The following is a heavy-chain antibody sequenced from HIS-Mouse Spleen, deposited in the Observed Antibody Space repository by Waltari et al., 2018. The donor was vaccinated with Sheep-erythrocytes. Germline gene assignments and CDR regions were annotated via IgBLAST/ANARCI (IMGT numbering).Heavy chain of an antibody. CDR3: ARDLGYDILTGYYSDAFDI. CDR1: GYSISSGSY. J-gene: IGHJ3*02. D-gene: IGHD3-9*01. CDR2: IYPSGRP. Sequence: QVQLQESGPGLVKPSETLSLTRTVSGYSISSGSYWGWIRQPPGQGLEWIGSIYPSGRPYYNPTLKSRVTISVDTSKNHFSLKLSSVTAADPAVYYCARDLGYDILTGYYSDAFDIWGQGTMVTVSS. V-gene: IGHV4-38-2*02.